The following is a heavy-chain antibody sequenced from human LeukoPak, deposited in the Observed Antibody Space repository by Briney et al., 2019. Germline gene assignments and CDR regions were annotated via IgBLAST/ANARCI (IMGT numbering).Heavy chain of an antibody. J-gene: IGHJ3*02. D-gene: IGHD3-9*01. CDR1: GFTFSSYW. V-gene: IGHV3-74*01. CDR3: AREGRILTGLDAFDI. Sequence: GGSLRLSCAASGFTFSSYWMHWVRQAPGKGLVWVSRIKSDGSKTSYADSVKGRFTISRDNAKNTLYLQMNSLRAEDTAVYYCAREGRILTGLDAFDIWGQGTMVTVSS. CDR2: IKSDGSKT.